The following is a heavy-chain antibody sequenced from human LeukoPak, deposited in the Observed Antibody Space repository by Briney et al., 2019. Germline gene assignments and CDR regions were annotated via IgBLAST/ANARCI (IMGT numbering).Heavy chain of an antibody. V-gene: IGHV3-20*04. J-gene: IGHJ6*03. Sequence: GGSLRLSCEASGFSIEDSGMSWVRQPPGKGLEWVSGVTWNGGSTGYAASVEGRFTISRDNAKNSLYLQMNSLRAEDTALYYCAMKFSRHYYYMDVWGKGTTVTVSS. CDR1: GFSIEDSG. CDR3: AMKFSRHYYYMDV. CDR2: VTWNGGST.